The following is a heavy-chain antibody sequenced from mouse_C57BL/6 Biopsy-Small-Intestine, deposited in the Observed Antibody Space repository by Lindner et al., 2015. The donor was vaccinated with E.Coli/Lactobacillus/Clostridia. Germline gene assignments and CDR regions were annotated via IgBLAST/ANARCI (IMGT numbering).Heavy chain of an antibody. Sequence: SVKVSCKASGYTFIGYYMHWVRQTPGQGLEWMGWINPNTGNTNYAQKFQGRVTMTRDTSINTVYMELSRLRSDDAAVYYCARQLTGDDAFDIWGQGTMVTVSS. CDR1: GYTFIGYY. CDR3: ARQLTGDDAFDI. D-gene: IGHD4-1*01. J-gene: IGHJ3*01. CDR2: INPNTGNT. V-gene: IGHV1-53*01.